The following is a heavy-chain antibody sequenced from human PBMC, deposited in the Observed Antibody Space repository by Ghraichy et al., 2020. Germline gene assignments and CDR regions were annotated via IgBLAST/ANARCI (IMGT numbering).Heavy chain of an antibody. CDR3: ARDTHIAVAGFDC. Sequence: SETLSLTCTVSGGSISIGGYYWSWIRQHPGKGLEWIGYIYYSGTTYYNPSLKSRLTISVDTSKNQFSLKLSSVTAADTAVYYCARDTHIAVAGFDCWGQGTLVTVSS. CDR1: GGSISIGGYY. CDR2: IYYSGTT. V-gene: IGHV4-31*03. D-gene: IGHD6-19*01. J-gene: IGHJ4*02.